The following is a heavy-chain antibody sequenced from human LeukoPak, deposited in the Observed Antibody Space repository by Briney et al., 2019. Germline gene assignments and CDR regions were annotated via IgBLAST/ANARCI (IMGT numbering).Heavy chain of an antibody. V-gene: IGHV3-48*01. CDR3: ARDYKYAFDN. Sequence: PGGSLRLSCAASGFTFSDYSMNWVRQAPGKGLEWISYIGIDSGNTNYADSGTGRFTISGDKAKNSLYLQMNSLRVEDTAVYYCARDYKYAFDNWGQGTLVTVSS. CDR1: GFTFSDYS. D-gene: IGHD5-24*01. J-gene: IGHJ4*02. CDR2: IGIDSGNT.